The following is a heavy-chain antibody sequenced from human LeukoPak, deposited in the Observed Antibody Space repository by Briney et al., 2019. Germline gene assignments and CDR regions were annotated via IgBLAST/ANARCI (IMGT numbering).Heavy chain of an antibody. CDR2: INPNSGGT. D-gene: IGHD3-22*01. Sequence: GASVKVSCKASGYTFTSYGISWVRQAPGQGLEWMGWINPNSGGTNYAQKFQGRVTMTRDTSISTAYMELSRLRSDDTAVYYCAREGTFYDSSGYYRPPYDYWGQGTLVTVSS. V-gene: IGHV1-2*02. CDR3: AREGTFYDSSGYYRPPYDY. J-gene: IGHJ4*02. CDR1: GYTFTSYG.